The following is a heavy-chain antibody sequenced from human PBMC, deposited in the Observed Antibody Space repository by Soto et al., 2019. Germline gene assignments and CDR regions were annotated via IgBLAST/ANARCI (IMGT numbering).Heavy chain of an antibody. CDR2: ISSSSTI. CDR3: ARTPGIAVAGWN. J-gene: IGHJ4*02. CDR1: GFTFSSYS. Sequence: EVQLVESGGGLVQPGGSLRLSCAASGFTFSSYSMNWVRQAPGKGLEWVSYISSSSTIYYADSVKGRFTISRDNAKNSLYLQMNSLRDEDTAVYYCARTPGIAVAGWNWGQGTLVTVSS. V-gene: IGHV3-48*02. D-gene: IGHD6-19*01.